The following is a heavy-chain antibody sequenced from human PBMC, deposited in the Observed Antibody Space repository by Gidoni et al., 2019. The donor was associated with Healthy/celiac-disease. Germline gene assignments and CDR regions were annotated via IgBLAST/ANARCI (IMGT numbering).Heavy chain of an antibody. D-gene: IGHD5-12*01. CDR1: GFTFTSSA. Sequence: QMQLVQSGPEVKKPGTSVKVSCKASGFTFTSSAVQWVRQARGQRLEWIGWIVVGSGNTNYAQKFQERVTITRDMSTSTAYMELSSLRSEDTAVYYCAAPEGYEYDAFDIWGQGTMVTVSS. CDR2: IVVGSGNT. V-gene: IGHV1-58*01. CDR3: AAPEGYEYDAFDI. J-gene: IGHJ3*02.